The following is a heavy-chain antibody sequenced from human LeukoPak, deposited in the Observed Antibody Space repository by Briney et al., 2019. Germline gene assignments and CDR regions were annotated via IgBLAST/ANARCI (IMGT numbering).Heavy chain of an antibody. D-gene: IGHD3-3*01. V-gene: IGHV3-74*01. CDR1: GFTFSSYW. Sequence: GGSLRLSCAASGFTFSSYWMTWVRQAPGKGLVWVSRIKTDGSSTSYADSVKGRFTISRDNAKNTLYLQMNSLRAEDTAVYYCAKDFWSGYYPNYWGQGTLVTVSS. CDR2: IKTDGSST. CDR3: AKDFWSGYYPNY. J-gene: IGHJ4*02.